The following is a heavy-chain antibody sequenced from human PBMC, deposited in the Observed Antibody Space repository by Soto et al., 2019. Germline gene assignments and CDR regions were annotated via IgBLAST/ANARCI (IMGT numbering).Heavy chain of an antibody. Sequence: GASLKISCKRSGYSFTTYWIGWVRQMPGKVLVGMGIIYPGDSDTRYSPSFQGQVTISADKSISTAYLQWCSLKASDTAMYYCASPSGEGYSSGGSCMKIYCYDRMDVWGQGTTDTGSS. V-gene: IGHV5-51*01. CDR1: GYSFTTYW. D-gene: IGHD2-15*01. J-gene: IGHJ6*02. CDR2: IYPGDSDT. CDR3: ASPSGEGYSSGGSCMKIYCYDRMDV.